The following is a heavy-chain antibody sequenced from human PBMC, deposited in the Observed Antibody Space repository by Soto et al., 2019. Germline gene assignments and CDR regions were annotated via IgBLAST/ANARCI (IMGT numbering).Heavy chain of an antibody. CDR3: ARDYGFGELFDP. CDR2: ISAYNGNT. J-gene: IGHJ5*02. D-gene: IGHD3-10*01. CDR1: GYTFTSYG. Sequence: QVQLVQSGAEVKKPGASVKVSCKASGYTFTSYGISWVRQAPGQGLEWMGWISAYNGNTNNAQKLQGRVTMTTDTATSTANMELRSLTSDDTAVYYCARDYGFGELFDPWGQGTLVTVSS. V-gene: IGHV1-18*01.